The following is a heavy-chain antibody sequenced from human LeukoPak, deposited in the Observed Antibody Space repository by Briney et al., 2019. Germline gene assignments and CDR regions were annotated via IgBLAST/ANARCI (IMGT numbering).Heavy chain of an antibody. CDR1: GYTFTTYD. CDR2: IKPYNGNT. Sequence: ASVKVSCKTSGYTFTTYDLTWVRQAPGQGLEWMGWIKPYNGNTNYAQKLQGRVTMTTDTSTSTAYMELRSLRSDDTAVYYCARELLSYDSQGYWGQGTLVTVSS. J-gene: IGHJ4*02. D-gene: IGHD5-12*01. V-gene: IGHV1-18*01. CDR3: ARELLSYDSQGY.